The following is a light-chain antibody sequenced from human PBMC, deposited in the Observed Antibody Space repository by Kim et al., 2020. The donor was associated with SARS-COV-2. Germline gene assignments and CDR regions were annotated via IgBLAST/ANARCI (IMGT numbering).Light chain of an antibody. CDR1: QDISNY. V-gene: IGKV1-33*01. CDR3: QHLGT. Sequence: SSLSASVGDRVTITCQASQDISNYLNWYQQKPGKAPKLLIYDASNLETGVPSRFSGSGSGTDFTFTISSLQPEDIATYYCQHLGTFGPGTKVDIK. J-gene: IGKJ3*01. CDR2: DAS.